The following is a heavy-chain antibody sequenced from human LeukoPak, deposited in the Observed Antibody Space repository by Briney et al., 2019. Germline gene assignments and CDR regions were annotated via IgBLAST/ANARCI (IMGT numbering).Heavy chain of an antibody. V-gene: IGHV1-18*01. CDR3: ARGKGARDY. Sequence: ASVKVSCKASGYTFTTYGITWLRQAPGQGLEWMGWISTYNGDTDYAQNYQGRVTMTADTSTSTAYMDLRSLRSDDTAVYYCARGKGARDYWGQGTLVTVSS. J-gene: IGHJ4*02. CDR1: GYTFTTYG. CDR2: ISTYNGDT.